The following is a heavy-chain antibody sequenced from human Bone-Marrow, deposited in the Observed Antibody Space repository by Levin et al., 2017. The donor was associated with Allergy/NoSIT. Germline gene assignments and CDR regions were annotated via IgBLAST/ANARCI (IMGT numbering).Heavy chain of an antibody. CDR2: IYRAGTT. CDR1: GLTVRTNY. V-gene: IGHV3-53*01. Sequence: SCAASGLTVRTNYMSWIRQAPGKGLEWVSVIYRAGTTYYGDSVKGRFTISRDNSKNTVNLQMNSLRAEDTAVYYCARDTDSYDAFDIWGQGTMVTVS. D-gene: IGHD2-15*01. CDR3: ARDTDSYDAFDI. J-gene: IGHJ3*02.